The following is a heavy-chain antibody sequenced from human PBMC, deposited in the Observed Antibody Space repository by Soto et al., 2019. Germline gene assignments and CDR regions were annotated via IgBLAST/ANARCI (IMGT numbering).Heavy chain of an antibody. V-gene: IGHV3-74*01. CDR1: GFTFNNYW. Sequence: PGGSLRLSCAASGFTFNNYWMHWVRQAPGEGLVWLSRVFSDVSSTFYADSVKGRFIISRDNSKNTLYLQMNSLRAEDTAVYYCARDYDSSGTNNWGQGTLVTVSS. J-gene: IGHJ4*02. CDR2: VFSDVSST. CDR3: ARDYDSSGTNN. D-gene: IGHD3-22*01.